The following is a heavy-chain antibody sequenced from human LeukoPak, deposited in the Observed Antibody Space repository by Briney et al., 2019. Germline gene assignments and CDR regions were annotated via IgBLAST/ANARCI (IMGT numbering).Heavy chain of an antibody. CDR1: GGSISSGSYY. V-gene: IGHV4-61*02. D-gene: IGHD3-10*01. CDR3: ARDRRYYGSGSYFRFDY. CDR2: IYTSGST. Sequence: SETLSLTCTVSGGSISSGSYYWSWIRQPAGKGLEWIGRIYTSGSTNYNPSLKSRVTISVDTSKNQFSLKLSSVTAADTAVYYCARDRRYYGSGSYFRFDYWGQGTLVTVSS. J-gene: IGHJ4*02.